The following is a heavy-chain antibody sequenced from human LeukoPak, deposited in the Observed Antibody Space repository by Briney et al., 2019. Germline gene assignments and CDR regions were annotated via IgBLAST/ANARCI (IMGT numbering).Heavy chain of an antibody. J-gene: IGHJ4*02. Sequence: PGGSLRLSCAASGFTFSSYGMHWVRQAPGKGLEWVAVIWYDGSNKYYTDSVKGRFTISRGNSKNTLYLQMNSLRAEDTAVYYCARGINYSLDYWGQGTLVTASS. D-gene: IGHD3-10*01. CDR1: GFTFSSYG. CDR3: ARGINYSLDY. V-gene: IGHV3-33*01. CDR2: IWYDGSNK.